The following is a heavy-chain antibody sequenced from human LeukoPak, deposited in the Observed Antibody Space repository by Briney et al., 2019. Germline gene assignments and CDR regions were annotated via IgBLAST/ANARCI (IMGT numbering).Heavy chain of an antibody. CDR2: IWYDGSEK. CDR1: GFTFSYNA. CDR3: ARDYGTTTTTKRWGCFDY. D-gene: IGHD4-11*01. J-gene: IGHJ4*02. V-gene: IGHV3-33*01. Sequence: PGRSLRPSCAASGFTFSYNAMHWVRQAPGEGLEWVAVIWYDGSEKYYADSVKGRFTISRDNSKNTLFLQMNSLRAEDTAVYYCARDYGTTTTTKRWGCFDYWGQGALVTVSS.